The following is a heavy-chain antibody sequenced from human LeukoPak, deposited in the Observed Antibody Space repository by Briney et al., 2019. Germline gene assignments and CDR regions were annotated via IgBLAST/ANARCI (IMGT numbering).Heavy chain of an antibody. J-gene: IGHJ4*02. CDR3: ATAIFGVVIGFDY. CDR2: FDPEDGET. CDR1: GYTLTELS. D-gene: IGHD3-3*01. V-gene: IGHV1-24*01. Sequence: ASVKVSCKVSGYTLTELSMHWVRQAPGEGLEWMGSFDPEDGETIYAQKFQGRVTMTEDTSTDTAYMELSSLRSEDTAVYYCATAIFGVVIGFDYWGQGTLVTVSS.